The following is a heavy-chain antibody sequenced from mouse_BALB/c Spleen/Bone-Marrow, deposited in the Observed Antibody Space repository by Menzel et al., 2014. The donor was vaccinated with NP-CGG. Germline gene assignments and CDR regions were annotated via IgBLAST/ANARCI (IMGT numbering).Heavy chain of an antibody. CDR1: GYTFTSHW. Sequence: VHLVESGAELAKPGASVKMSCKASGYTFTSHWMHWVKQRPGQGLEWIGYINPSTGYTEYNQKFKDKATLTADKSSSTAYMQLSSLTSEDSAVYYCARQITTVDYAMDYWGQGTSVTVSS. V-gene: IGHV1-7*01. CDR2: INPSTGYT. D-gene: IGHD1-1*01. CDR3: ARQITTVDYAMDY. J-gene: IGHJ4*01.